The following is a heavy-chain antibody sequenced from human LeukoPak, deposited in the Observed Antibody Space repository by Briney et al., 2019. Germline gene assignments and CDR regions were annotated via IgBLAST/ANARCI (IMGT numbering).Heavy chain of an antibody. V-gene: IGHV3-74*01. Sequence: GGSLRLSCAASAFTFSRYGMHWVRHAPGKGLVWVSRINSDGRSTNYADSVKGRFSISRDNAENTLYLQMNSLRVEDAAVYYCVRGADTGYSSDSWGQGTLVTVSS. CDR3: VRGADTGYSSDS. CDR1: AFTFSRYG. J-gene: IGHJ4*02. CDR2: INSDGRST. D-gene: IGHD3-9*01.